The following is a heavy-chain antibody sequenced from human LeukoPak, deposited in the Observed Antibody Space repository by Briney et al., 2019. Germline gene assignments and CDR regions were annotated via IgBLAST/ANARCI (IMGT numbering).Heavy chain of an antibody. Sequence: ASVKVSCKASGYTFTNYYIHWVRQAPGQGLEWMGLINPGGDNTDYAQNFQGRVTMTRDTSISTAYMTLNRLRSDDTAVYYCARGPPEYCSGGSCYSGRNWIDPWGQGTLVTVSS. CDR1: GYTFTNYY. CDR2: INPGGDNT. CDR3: ARGPPEYCSGGSCYSGRNWIDP. V-gene: IGHV1-2*02. J-gene: IGHJ5*02. D-gene: IGHD2-15*01.